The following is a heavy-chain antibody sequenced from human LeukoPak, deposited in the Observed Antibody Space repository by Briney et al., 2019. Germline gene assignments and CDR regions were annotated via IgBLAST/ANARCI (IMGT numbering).Heavy chain of an antibody. J-gene: IGHJ4*02. CDR3: VRDRYYYFDY. D-gene: IGHD1-26*01. CDR1: GFTFSSYS. Sequence: GGSLRLSCAASGFTFSSYSMNWVRQAPGKGLEWISYISSSSSSAIYYAGSVKGRSTISRDNAKNSLYLEMNSLRDEDTAVYYCVRDRYYYFDYWGQGTLVTVSS. V-gene: IGHV3-48*02. CDR2: ISSSSSSAI.